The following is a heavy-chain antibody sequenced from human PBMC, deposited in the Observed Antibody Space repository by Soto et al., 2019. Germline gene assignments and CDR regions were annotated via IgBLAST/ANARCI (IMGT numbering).Heavy chain of an antibody. D-gene: IGHD3-3*01. J-gene: IGHJ6*02. Sequence: PGGSMRLSCTASGFTFGDYAMSWFRQAPGKGLEWVGFIRSKAYGGTTEYAASVKGRFTISRDDSKSIAYLQMNSLKTEDTAVYYCTRSYYDFWSGYPSHIRYYYYGMDVWGQGTTVTVSS. CDR2: IRSKAYGGTT. CDR1: GFTFGDYA. V-gene: IGHV3-49*03. CDR3: TRSYYDFWSGYPSHIRYYYYGMDV.